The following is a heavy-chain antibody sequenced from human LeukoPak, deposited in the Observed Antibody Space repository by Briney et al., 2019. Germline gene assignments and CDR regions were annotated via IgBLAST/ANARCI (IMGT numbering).Heavy chain of an antibody. D-gene: IGHD2-21*02. J-gene: IGHJ4*02. Sequence: PGGSLRLPCAASGFTFSSYSMNWVRQAPGKGLEWVSYISSSSSTIYYADSVKGRFTISRDNAKNSLYLQMNSLRAEDTAVYYCARDLEVVTQDYWGQGTLVTVSS. CDR3: ARDLEVVTQDY. CDR2: ISSSSSTI. V-gene: IGHV3-48*04. CDR1: GFTFSSYS.